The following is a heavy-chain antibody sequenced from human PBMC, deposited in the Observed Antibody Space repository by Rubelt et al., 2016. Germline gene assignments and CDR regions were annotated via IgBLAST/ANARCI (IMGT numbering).Heavy chain of an antibody. CDR2: IYYSGST. Sequence: QVQLQQWGAGLVKPSQTLSLTCTVSGGSISSGGYYWSWIRQHPGKGLEWIGYIYYSGSTYYNPSLKSRVTISVDTSKNQFSLKLSSVTAADTAVYYCARDSGSRICDYWGQGTLVTVSS. J-gene: IGHJ4*02. V-gene: IGHV4-31*03. CDR3: ARDSGSRICDY. D-gene: IGHD2/OR15-2a*01. CDR1: GGSISSGGYY.